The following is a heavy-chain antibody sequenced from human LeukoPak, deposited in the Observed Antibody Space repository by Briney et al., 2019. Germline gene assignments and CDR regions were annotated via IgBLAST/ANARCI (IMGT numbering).Heavy chain of an antibody. J-gene: IGHJ4*02. CDR2: MYAFGST. CDR1: DDSFSSYY. V-gene: IGHV4-4*07. CDR3: ARAGSSWPNFDY. D-gene: IGHD6-13*01. Sequence: SETLSLTCTVSDDSFSSYYWTWIRQPAGKGLEWIGRMYAFGSTNYNPSLKSRVTMSVDTSKNQFSLKLTSVTAAGTAVYYCARAGSSWPNFDYWGQGTLVTVSS.